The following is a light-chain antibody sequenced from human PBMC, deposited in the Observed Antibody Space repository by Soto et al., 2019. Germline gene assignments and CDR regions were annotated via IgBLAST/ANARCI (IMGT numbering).Light chain of an antibody. Sequence: QSALTQPRSVSWPPGQSVTISCTRTSSDVGGYNYVSWYQQHPGKAPKLMIYDVSKRPSGVPDRFSGSKSGNTASLTISGLQAEDEADYYCCSYAGSYTWVFGGGTKVTVL. CDR1: SSDVGGYNY. CDR3: CSYAGSYTWV. CDR2: DVS. J-gene: IGLJ2*01. V-gene: IGLV2-11*01.